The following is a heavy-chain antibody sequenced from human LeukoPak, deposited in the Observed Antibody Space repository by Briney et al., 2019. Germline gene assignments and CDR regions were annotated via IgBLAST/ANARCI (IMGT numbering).Heavy chain of an antibody. CDR3: ARDGEPLAVLEGYYYYGMDV. J-gene: IGHJ6*02. V-gene: IGHV3-66*01. CDR1: GLSFTTFA. Sequence: GGSLTLSCTASGLSFTTFAMSWVRQAPGKGLEWVSVIYSGGSTYYADSVKGRFTISRDNSKDTLYLQMNSLRAEDTAVYYCARDGEPLAVLEGYYYYGMDVWGQGTTVTVSS. D-gene: IGHD2-21*01. CDR2: IYSGGST.